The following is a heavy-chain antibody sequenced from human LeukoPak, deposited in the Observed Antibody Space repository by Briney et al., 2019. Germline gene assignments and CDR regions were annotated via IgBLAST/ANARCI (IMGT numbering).Heavy chain of an antibody. Sequence: SQTLSLTCTVSGGSISSGGYYWSWIRQPPGKGLEWIGYIYHSGSTYYNPSLKSRVTISVDRSKNQFSLKLSSVTAADTAVYYCARAEHDLSFDYWGQGTLVTVSS. J-gene: IGHJ4*02. CDR2: IYHSGST. CDR3: ARAEHDLSFDY. D-gene: IGHD2-21*01. CDR1: GGSISSGGYY. V-gene: IGHV4-30-2*01.